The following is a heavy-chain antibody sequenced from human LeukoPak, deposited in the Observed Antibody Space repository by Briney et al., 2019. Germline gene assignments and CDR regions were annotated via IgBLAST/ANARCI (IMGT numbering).Heavy chain of an antibody. Sequence: QAGGSLRLSCAASGFTFSRYWMSWVRQAPGKGLEWVANIKEDGSEKYYVDSVKGRFTISRDNAKSSLYLQMNSLRAEDTAVYYCARDYLRVAEDLDYWGQGTLVTVSS. J-gene: IGHJ4*02. V-gene: IGHV3-7*01. CDR3: ARDYLRVAEDLDY. CDR1: GFTFSRYW. D-gene: IGHD6-19*01. CDR2: IKEDGSEK.